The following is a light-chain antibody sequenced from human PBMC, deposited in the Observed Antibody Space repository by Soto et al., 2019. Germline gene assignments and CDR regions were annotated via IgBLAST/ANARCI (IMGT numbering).Light chain of an antibody. V-gene: IGKV1-39*01. Sequence: DIVMTQSPFALSASVGDRVTITCRASQNIRGFLHWYQQKPGKAPKLLIYGTSNLESGVPSRFGGSGSGTDFTLTISGLPLEDFATYYCQQSFSNYFTFGGGTKVEI. CDR1: QNIRGF. CDR3: QQSFSNYFT. J-gene: IGKJ4*01. CDR2: GTS.